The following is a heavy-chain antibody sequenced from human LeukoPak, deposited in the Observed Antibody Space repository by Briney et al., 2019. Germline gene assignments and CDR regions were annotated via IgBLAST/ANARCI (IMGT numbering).Heavy chain of an antibody. D-gene: IGHD4-17*01. V-gene: IGHV3-11*06. CDR1: GFNFSDYY. CDR2: ISSSSSYT. Sequence: GGSLRLSCAASGFNFSDYYMSWIRQAPGKGLEWVSYISSSSSYTNYADSVKGRFTISRDNAKNSLYLQMNSLRAEDTAVYYCARDPMGYGDYGFDYWGQGTLVTVSS. CDR3: ARDPMGYGDYGFDY. J-gene: IGHJ4*02.